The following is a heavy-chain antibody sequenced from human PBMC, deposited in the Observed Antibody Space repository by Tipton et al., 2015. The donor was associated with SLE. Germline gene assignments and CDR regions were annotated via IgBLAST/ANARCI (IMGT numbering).Heavy chain of an antibody. CDR2: INHSGST. CDR1: GYSISSGYY. Sequence: TLSLTCAVSGYSISSGYYWGWIRQPPGKGLEWIGEINHSGSTNYNPSLKSRVTISVDTSKNQFSLKLSSVTAADTAVYYCARVEDDYGDFWDYWGQGTLVTASS. CDR3: ARVEDDYGDFWDY. V-gene: IGHV4-38-2*01. J-gene: IGHJ4*02. D-gene: IGHD4-17*01.